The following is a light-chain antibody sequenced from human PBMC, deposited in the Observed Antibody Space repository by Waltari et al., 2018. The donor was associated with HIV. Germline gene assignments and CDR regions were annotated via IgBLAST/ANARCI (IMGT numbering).Light chain of an antibody. J-gene: IGKJ4*01. V-gene: IGKV1-9*01. Sequence: DIQLTQSPSFLSASVGDRVTITCRASQGISSYLAWYQQKPGKAPKLLIYAASTLQSGVPSRFSGSGSGTEFTLTISSLQPEDFATYYCQQLNSYPPVFGGGTKVEIK. CDR1: QGISSY. CDR3: QQLNSYPPV. CDR2: AAS.